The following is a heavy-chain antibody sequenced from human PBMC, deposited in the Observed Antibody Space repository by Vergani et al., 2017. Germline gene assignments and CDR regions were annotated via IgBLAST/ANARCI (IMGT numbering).Heavy chain of an antibody. CDR1: GGSISSYY. V-gene: IGHV4-59*01. J-gene: IGHJ5*02. CDR2: IYYSGST. Sequence: QVQLQESGPGLVKPSETLSLTCTVSGGSISSYYWSWIRQPPGKGLEWSGYIYYSGSTNSNPSLKSRVTISVDTSKNQFSLKLSSVTAADTAVYYCARAYGNKRCGLVGWFDPWGQGTLVTVSS. D-gene: IGHD4-11*01. CDR3: ARAYGNKRCGLVGWFDP.